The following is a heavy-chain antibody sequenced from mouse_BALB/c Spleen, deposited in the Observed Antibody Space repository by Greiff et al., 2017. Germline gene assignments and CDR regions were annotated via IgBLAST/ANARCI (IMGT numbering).Heavy chain of an antibody. CDR2: ILPGSGST. D-gene: IGHD1-1*01. CDR1: GYTFSSYW. J-gene: IGHJ1*01. CDR3: ARWVYGGYFDV. V-gene: IGHV1-9*01. Sequence: QVQLQQSGAELMKPGASVKISCKATGYTFSSYWIEWVKQRPGHGLEWIGEILPGSGSTNYNEKFKGKATFTADTSSKTAYMQLSSLTSEDSAVYYCARWVYGGYFDVWGAGTTVTVSS.